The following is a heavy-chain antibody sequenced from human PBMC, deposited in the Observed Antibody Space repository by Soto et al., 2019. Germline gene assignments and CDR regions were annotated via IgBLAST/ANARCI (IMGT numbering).Heavy chain of an antibody. CDR1: GFSLSTSGVG. V-gene: IGHV2-5*02. D-gene: IGHD1-7*01. CDR3: AQRFITETFDVFEI. CDR2: IYWDDDK. Sequence: SGPTLVNPTQTLTLTCTFSGFSLSTSGVGVGWIRQPPGKALEWLALIYWDDDKRYSPSLKSRLTITKDTSKNQVVLTMTNKKAVETAQYSFAQRFITETFDVFEIWAKGTLVPVSP. J-gene: IGHJ3*02.